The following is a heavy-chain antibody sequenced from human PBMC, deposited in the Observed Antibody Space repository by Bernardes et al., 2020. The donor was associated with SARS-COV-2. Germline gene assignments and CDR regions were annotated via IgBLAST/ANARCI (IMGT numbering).Heavy chain of an antibody. CDR3: AREPTTGEFDY. J-gene: IGHJ4*02. D-gene: IGHD1-26*01. Sequence: GGSLRLSCAASGFTFSSYWMHWVRQAPGKGLVWVARINRDGSISTYADSGKGRFTISRDNAKNTYLQMSSLRAEDTAVYYCAREPTTGEFDYWGQGTLVTVSS. CDR1: GFTFSSYW. V-gene: IGHV3-74*01. CDR2: INRDGSIS.